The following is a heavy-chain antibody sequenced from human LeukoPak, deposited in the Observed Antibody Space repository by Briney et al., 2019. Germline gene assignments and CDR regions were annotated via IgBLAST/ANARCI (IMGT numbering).Heavy chain of an antibody. J-gene: IGHJ4*02. V-gene: IGHV3-66*01. CDR3: ARASSWIHLWSL. CDR1: GFAVSSNY. D-gene: IGHD5-18*01. CDR2: INSGGAT. Sequence: PGGSLRLSCTASGFAVSSNYMSWVRQAPGKGLEWVALINSGGATYYADSVKGRFTISRDNSKNTVDFQLNSLRAEDTAVYYCARASSWIHLWSLWGQGTLVTASS.